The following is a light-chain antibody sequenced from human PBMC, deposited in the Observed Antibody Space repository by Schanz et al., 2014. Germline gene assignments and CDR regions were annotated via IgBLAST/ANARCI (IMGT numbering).Light chain of an antibody. V-gene: IGLV2-14*01. Sequence: QSALTQPASVSGSPGQSITISCTGTSSDVGGYNYVSWYQQRPGRAPKLMIYDVSNRPSGISNRFSGSKSGNTASLTISGLQAEDEADYYCSSYTHSSTRVFGGGTKLTVL. J-gene: IGLJ3*02. CDR2: DVS. CDR3: SSYTHSSTRV. CDR1: SSDVGGYNY.